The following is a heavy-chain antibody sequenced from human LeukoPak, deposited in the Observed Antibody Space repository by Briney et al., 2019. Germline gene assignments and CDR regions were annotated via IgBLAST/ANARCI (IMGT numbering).Heavy chain of an antibody. D-gene: IGHD2-2*01. CDR1: GFTFSSYA. V-gene: IGHV3-23*01. Sequence: GGSLKLSCAASGFTFSSYAMSWVRQAPGKGLEWVSAISGSGGSTYYALSVKGRFTISRDNSKNTLYLQMNSLRAEDTAVYYCAVTATPPQSQLLLGYYYYGMDVWGQGTTVTVSS. CDR3: AVTATPPQSQLLLGYYYYGMDV. J-gene: IGHJ6*02. CDR2: ISGSGGST.